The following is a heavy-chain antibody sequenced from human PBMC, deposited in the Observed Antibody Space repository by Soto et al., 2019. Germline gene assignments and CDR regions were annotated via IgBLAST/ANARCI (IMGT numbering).Heavy chain of an antibody. CDR1: GFTFSSYG. Sequence: GGSLRLSCAASGFTFSSYGMHWVRQAPGKGLEWVAVIWYDGSNKYYADSVKGRFTISRDNSKNTLYLQMNSLRAEDTAVYYCARDLGEQWLAYSFDYWGQGTLVTVSS. CDR2: IWYDGSNK. CDR3: ARDLGEQWLAYSFDY. D-gene: IGHD6-19*01. V-gene: IGHV3-33*01. J-gene: IGHJ4*02.